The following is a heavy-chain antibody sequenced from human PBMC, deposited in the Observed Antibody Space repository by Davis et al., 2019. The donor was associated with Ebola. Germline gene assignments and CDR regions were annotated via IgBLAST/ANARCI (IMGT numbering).Heavy chain of an antibody. CDR3: ATSGWAHFDY. CDR2: ISGSGGST. V-gene: IGHV3-23*01. D-gene: IGHD6-19*01. CDR1: GFTFSSYA. Sequence: GESLKISCAASGFTFSSYAMSWVRQAPGKGLEWVSAISGSGGSTYYADSVKGRFTISRDNSKNTLYLQMNSLRAEDTAVYYCATSGWAHFDYWGQGTLVTVSS. J-gene: IGHJ4*02.